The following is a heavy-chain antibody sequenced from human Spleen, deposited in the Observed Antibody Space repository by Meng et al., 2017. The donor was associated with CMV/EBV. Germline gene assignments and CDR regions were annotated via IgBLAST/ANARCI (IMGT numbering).Heavy chain of an antibody. CDR3: ARVIPRNIAPRWFLDY. Sequence: YTFSICGFTWVRQAPGQGVEWMGWIGDRNENTKYTQKFQGRITLTTDTSESTSYLEVGSMRADDTAVYYCARVIPRNIAPRWFLDYWGQGTLVTVSS. CDR1: YTFSICG. CDR2: IGDRNENT. V-gene: IGHV1-18*01. J-gene: IGHJ4*02. D-gene: IGHD4-23*01.